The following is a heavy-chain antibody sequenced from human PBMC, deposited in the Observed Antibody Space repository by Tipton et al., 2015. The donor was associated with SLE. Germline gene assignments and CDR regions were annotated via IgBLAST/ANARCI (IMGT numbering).Heavy chain of an antibody. J-gene: IGHJ4*02. Sequence: TLSLTCTVSGGYISSHYWSWIRRPPGKALEWIAYINYSGSTNYKPSLKSRVTMPVDTSKNQFSLKLSSVTAADTAVYYCARRRGSSWYEDYFDYWGQGTLVTVSS. D-gene: IGHD6-13*01. CDR3: ARRRGSSWYEDYFDY. CDR1: GGYISSHY. V-gene: IGHV4-59*11. CDR2: INYSGST.